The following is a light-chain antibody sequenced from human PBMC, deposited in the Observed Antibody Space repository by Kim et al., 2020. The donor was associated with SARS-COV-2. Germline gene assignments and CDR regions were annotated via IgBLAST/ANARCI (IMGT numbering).Light chain of an antibody. V-gene: IGKV3-11*01. CDR1: ESVSSY. CDR2: DAS. CDR3: QQRSNWPPYT. Sequence: LGPGESATLSGRASESVSSYLAWYQQNPGQAPRLLIYDASNRATGIPARFSGSGSGTDFTLTISSLEPEDFAVYYCQQRSNWPPYTFGQGTKLEIK. J-gene: IGKJ2*01.